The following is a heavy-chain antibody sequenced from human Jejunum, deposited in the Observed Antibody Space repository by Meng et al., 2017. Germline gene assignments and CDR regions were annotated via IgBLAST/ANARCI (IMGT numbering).Heavy chain of an antibody. CDR1: GYTFTTYD. J-gene: IGHJ4*02. Sequence: QEYLWQAGAEMKTPGASMKVSCKASGYTFTTYDINWVRQATGQGLEWMGWVSPSSGNTRYAQKFQGRVTMTRDTSISTVYMELTSLKSDDTAVYYCARGVGDLGDYWGQGTLVTVSS. CDR3: ARGVGDLGDY. CDR2: VSPSSGNT. D-gene: IGHD3-16*01. V-gene: IGHV1-8*01.